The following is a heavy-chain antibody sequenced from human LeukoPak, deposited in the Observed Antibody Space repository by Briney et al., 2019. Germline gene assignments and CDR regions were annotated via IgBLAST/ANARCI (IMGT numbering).Heavy chain of an antibody. Sequence: SQTLSLTCTVSGGSISSGGYYWSWIRQPPGKGLEWIGYIYHSGSTYYNPSLKSRVTISVDRSKNQFSLKLSSVTAADTAVYYCARDRTHYYMDVWGKGTTVTVSS. CDR3: ARDRTHYYMDV. V-gene: IGHV4-30-2*01. D-gene: IGHD1-7*01. CDR1: GGSISSGGYY. CDR2: IYHSGST. J-gene: IGHJ6*03.